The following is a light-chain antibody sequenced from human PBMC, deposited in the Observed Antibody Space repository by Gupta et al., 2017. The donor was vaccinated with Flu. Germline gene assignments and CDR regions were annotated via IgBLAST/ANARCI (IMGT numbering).Light chain of an antibody. CDR3: MQGSRWPWA. CDR1: QSLVYSDGNTY. J-gene: IGKJ1*01. Sequence: DGVMTQSPLSLPVTRGQPASISCRSSQSLVYSDGNTYLQWFQLRPGQSPRRLIYQISRRESGVPDRFSGSGSGTDFTLKISRVESEDVGVYFCMQGSRWPWAFGQGTKVEIK. CDR2: QIS. V-gene: IGKV2-30*01.